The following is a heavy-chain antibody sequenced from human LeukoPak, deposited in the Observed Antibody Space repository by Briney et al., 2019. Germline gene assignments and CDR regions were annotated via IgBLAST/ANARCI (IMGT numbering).Heavy chain of an antibody. V-gene: IGHV3-53*04. J-gene: IGHJ4*02. CDR3: ARWKTDFWSGYYAYFDY. CDR2: IYSGGST. CDR1: GFTVSSNY. D-gene: IGHD3-3*01. Sequence: GGSQRLSCAASGFTVSSNYMSWVRQAPGKGLEWVSVIYSGGSTYYADSVKGRFTISRHNSKNTLYLQMNSLRAEDTAVYYCARWKTDFWSGYYAYFDYWGQGTLVTVSS.